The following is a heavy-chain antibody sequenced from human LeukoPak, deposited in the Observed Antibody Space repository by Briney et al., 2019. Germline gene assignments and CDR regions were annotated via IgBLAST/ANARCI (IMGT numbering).Heavy chain of an antibody. Sequence: SGTLSLTCAVSGGSISSSNWWSWVRQPPGKGLEWIGEIYHSGSTNYNPSLKSRVTISVDKSKNQFSLNVSSVTAADTAVYYCARAEVVGAHLRSGYFHHWGQGTLVIVSS. CDR3: ARAEVVGAHLRSGYFHH. CDR2: IYHSGST. D-gene: IGHD1-26*01. V-gene: IGHV4-4*02. CDR1: GGSISSSNW. J-gene: IGHJ1*01.